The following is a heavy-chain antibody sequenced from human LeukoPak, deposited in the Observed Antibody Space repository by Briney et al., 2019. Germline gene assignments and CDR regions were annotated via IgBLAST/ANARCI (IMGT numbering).Heavy chain of an antibody. CDR2: INHSGST. V-gene: IGHV4-34*01. D-gene: IGHD3-10*01. J-gene: IGHJ4*02. CDR1: GGSFSGYY. CDR3: ARGLYYYGSGSYRKPNFDY. Sequence: SETLSLTCAVYGGSFSGYYWSWIRQPPGKGLEWIGEINHSGSTNYNPSLKSRVTISVDTSKNQFSLKLSSVTAADTAVYYCARGLYYYGSGSYRKPNFDYWGRGTLVTVSS.